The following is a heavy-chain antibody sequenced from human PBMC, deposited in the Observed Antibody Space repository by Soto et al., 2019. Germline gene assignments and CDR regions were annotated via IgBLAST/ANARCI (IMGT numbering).Heavy chain of an antibody. CDR1: GYPFSDNQ. Sequence: GASVKVSCKASGYPFSDNQIHWLRRAPGQGLVWMGRINPKSDDTNYAQKFQGRVTMTRDTSIDTAYLELTGLTSDDTATYYCARKHSLDYIRWGLDPWGQGTLVTVSS. V-gene: IGHV1-2*02. CDR3: ARKHSLDYIRWGLDP. CDR2: INPKSDDT. D-gene: IGHD4-4*01. J-gene: IGHJ5*02.